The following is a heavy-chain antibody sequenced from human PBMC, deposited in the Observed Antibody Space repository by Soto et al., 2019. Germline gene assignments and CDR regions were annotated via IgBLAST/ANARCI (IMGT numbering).Heavy chain of an antibody. Sequence: ASVKVSRKTSGYTFTSYVISWMRMAPGQGLEWMGWISAYNGNTNYAQKLQGRVTMTTDTSTSTAYMELRSLRSDDTALYYCAREGENSSGWYWFDPWGQGTLVTVSS. CDR1: GYTFTSYV. V-gene: IGHV1-18*01. J-gene: IGHJ5*02. D-gene: IGHD6-19*01. CDR3: AREGENSSGWYWFDP. CDR2: ISAYNGNT.